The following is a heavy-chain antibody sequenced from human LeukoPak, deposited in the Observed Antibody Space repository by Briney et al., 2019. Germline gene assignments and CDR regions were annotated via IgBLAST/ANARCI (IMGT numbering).Heavy chain of an antibody. Sequence: ASVKVSCKASGYTFTSYGISWVRQAPGQGLEWMGWISAYNGNTNYAQKLQGRVTMTTDTSTSTAYMELSSLRSEDTAIYYCAREDDSSGYILGYFDIWGQGTLVTVSS. J-gene: IGHJ4*02. V-gene: IGHV1-18*01. D-gene: IGHD3-22*01. CDR1: GYTFTSYG. CDR3: AREDDSSGYILGYFDI. CDR2: ISAYNGNT.